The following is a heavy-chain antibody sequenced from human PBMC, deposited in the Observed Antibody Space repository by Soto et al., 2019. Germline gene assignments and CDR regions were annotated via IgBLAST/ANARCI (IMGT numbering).Heavy chain of an antibody. CDR3: ARGTDYGDRSLDY. Sequence: QVQLVESGGGVVQHGRSLRLSCAASGFTFSSYAMHWVRQAPGKGLEWVAVISYDGSNKYYADSVKGRFTISRDNSKNTLYLQMNSLRAEDTAVYYCARGTDYGDRSLDYWGQGTLVTVSS. CDR1: GFTFSSYA. V-gene: IGHV3-30-3*01. CDR2: ISYDGSNK. J-gene: IGHJ4*02. D-gene: IGHD4-17*01.